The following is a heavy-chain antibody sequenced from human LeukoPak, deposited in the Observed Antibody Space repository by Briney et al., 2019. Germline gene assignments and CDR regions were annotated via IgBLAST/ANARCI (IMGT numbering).Heavy chain of an antibody. CDR3: TTDSGGVYYDSSGLDY. D-gene: IGHD3-22*01. J-gene: IGHJ4*02. Sequence: GGSLRPSCAASGFTFSNAWMSWVRQAPGKGLEWVGRIKSKTDGGTTDYAAPVKGRFTISRDDSKNTLYLQMNSLKTEDTAVYYCTTDSGGVYYDSSGLDYWGQGTLVTVSS. CDR1: GFTFSNAW. CDR2: IKSKTDGGTT. V-gene: IGHV3-15*01.